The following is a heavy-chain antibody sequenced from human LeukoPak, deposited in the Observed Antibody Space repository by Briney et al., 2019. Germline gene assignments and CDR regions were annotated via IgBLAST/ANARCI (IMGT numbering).Heavy chain of an antibody. J-gene: IGHJ4*02. Sequence: GGSLILSCAASGFTFSTYWMHWVRQAPGKGLAWVSRISSDGRNTNYADSVKGRFTISRDNAKSTLYLQMNSLRAEDTAVYYCLYGSGWYFDYWGQGTLVTVSS. D-gene: IGHD6-19*01. V-gene: IGHV3-74*01. CDR3: LYGSGWYFDY. CDR1: GFTFSTYW. CDR2: ISSDGRNT.